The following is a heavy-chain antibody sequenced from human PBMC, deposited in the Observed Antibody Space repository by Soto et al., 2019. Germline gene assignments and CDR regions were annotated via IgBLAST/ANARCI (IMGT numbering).Heavy chain of an antibody. CDR1: GYTFSHYG. J-gene: IGHJ4*02. D-gene: IGHD3-9*01. Sequence: GGSLILSCATCGYTFSHYGIHWVRQTPGKGLEWVTVISDDGSKTYYADSVKGRFSVSRDDSTNMVFLQMSSRRSEDPAVYHCARDYQLTYYFDDWGPGTPVTVSS. CDR3: ARDYQLTYYFDD. CDR2: ISDDGSKT. V-gene: IGHV3-30*03.